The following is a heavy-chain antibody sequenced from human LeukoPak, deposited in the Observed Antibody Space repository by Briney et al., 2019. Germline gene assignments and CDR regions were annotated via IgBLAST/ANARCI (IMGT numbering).Heavy chain of an antibody. CDR1: GGTFSTCA. Sequence: GASVKVSCKTSGGTFSTCAISWVRQAPGQGLEWMGGIIPIFGTPNYAQKFQGRLTITADKSTSTAYMELSSLRSEDTAVYYCASPLTVYYKTFDYWGQGTLVTVSS. J-gene: IGHJ4*02. D-gene: IGHD3-9*01. CDR3: ASPLTVYYKTFDY. V-gene: IGHV1-69*06. CDR2: IIPIFGTP.